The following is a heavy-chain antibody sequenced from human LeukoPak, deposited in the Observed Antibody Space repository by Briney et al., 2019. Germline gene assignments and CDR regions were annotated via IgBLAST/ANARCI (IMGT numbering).Heavy chain of an antibody. Sequence: PGGSLRLSCAASGFTFSSYSMNWVRQAPGKGLEWVSSISSSSSYIYYADSVKGRFTISRDNAKNSLYLQMNSLRAEDTAVYYCARDSLGSGCLDYWGQGTLVTVSS. CDR1: GFTFSSYS. CDR2: ISSSSSYI. V-gene: IGHV3-21*01. D-gene: IGHD6-19*01. CDR3: ARDSLGSGCLDY. J-gene: IGHJ4*02.